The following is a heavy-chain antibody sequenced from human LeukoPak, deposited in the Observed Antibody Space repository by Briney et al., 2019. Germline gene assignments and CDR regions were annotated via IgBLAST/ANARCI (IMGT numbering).Heavy chain of an antibody. V-gene: IGHV3-48*04. CDR2: ISSSSTTI. CDR1: GFTFSSYS. CDR3: VREGFYFFDF. J-gene: IGHJ4*01. Sequence: GGSLRLSCAASGFTFSSYSMMWVRQAPGKGLEWVSYISSSSTTIHYADSVKGRFTISRDNAKDSVYLQMNSLRAEDSATYYCVREGFYFFDFWGQGTLVTVSS.